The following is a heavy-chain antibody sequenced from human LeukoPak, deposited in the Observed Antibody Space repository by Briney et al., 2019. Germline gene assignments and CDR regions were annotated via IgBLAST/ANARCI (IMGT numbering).Heavy chain of an antibody. CDR2: ITSDGRYI. V-gene: IGHV3-21*01. J-gene: IGHJ4*02. Sequence: GGSLRLSCAASGFTFTNYNMNWVRQAPGKGLEWVSSITSDGRYIYYGDSVKGRFTISRDNAKNSLYLQMNSLRAEDTAVYYCARVGGYYDSSGYYYSDYWGQGTLVTVSS. CDR3: ARVGGYYDSSGYYYSDY. CDR1: GFTFTNYN. D-gene: IGHD3-22*01.